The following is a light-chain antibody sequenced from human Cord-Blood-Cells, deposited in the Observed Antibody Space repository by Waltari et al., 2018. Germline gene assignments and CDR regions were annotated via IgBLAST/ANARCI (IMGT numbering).Light chain of an antibody. CDR3: QACDSSAVV. CDR2: QDS. CDR1: KLGDKY. J-gene: IGLJ2*01. Sequence: SYELTQPPSVAVSPAQTASITCSGDKLGDKYACWYQQTPGQTPVLVISQDSKRPSAIPRRVSGSNSGNTASLPISGTQATGGSDYYCQACDSSAVVFGGGTKLTVL. V-gene: IGLV3-1*01.